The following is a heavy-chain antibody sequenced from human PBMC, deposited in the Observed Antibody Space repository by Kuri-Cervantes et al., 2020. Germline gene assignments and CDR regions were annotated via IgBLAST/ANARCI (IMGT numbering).Heavy chain of an antibody. CDR1: GFIYDDYA. D-gene: IGHD5-24*01. CDR3: AKLSVEMATSDAFDI. V-gene: IGHV3-9*01. Sequence: SLKISCTASGFIYDDYAMHWVRQVPGKGLEWVSGISWNSDNIAYADSVKGRFTISRDNSKNSLYLQMNSLRTEDTALYYCAKLSVEMATSDAFDIWGQGTMVTVSS. J-gene: IGHJ3*02. CDR2: ISWNSDNI.